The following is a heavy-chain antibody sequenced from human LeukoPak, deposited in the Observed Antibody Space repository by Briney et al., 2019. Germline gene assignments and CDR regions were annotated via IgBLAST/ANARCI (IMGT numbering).Heavy chain of an antibody. Sequence: GGSLRLSFAASGFTFSTYGMHWVRPAPGKGLEWVAVISYDGSNKYYADSVKGRFTISRDNSKNTLYLQMSSLRAEDTAVYYCAKDSYDFWSGYRSSGYFDYWGQGTLVTVSS. J-gene: IGHJ4*02. CDR3: AKDSYDFWSGYRSSGYFDY. D-gene: IGHD3-3*01. V-gene: IGHV3-30*18. CDR1: GFTFSTYG. CDR2: ISYDGSNK.